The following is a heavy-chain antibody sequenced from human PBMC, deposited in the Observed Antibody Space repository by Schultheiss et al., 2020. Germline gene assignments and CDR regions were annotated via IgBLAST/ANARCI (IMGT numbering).Heavy chain of an antibody. J-gene: IGHJ4*02. CDR1: GGSISSGDYY. V-gene: IGHV4-61*05. CDR3: ARYGFRDQFDY. D-gene: IGHD3-10*01. Sequence: SETLSLTCAVSGGSISSGDYYWSWIRQPPGKGLEWIGYIYYSGSTNYNPSLKSRVTISVDKSKNQFSLKLSSVTAADTAVYYCARYGFRDQFDYWGQGTLVTVSS. CDR2: IYYSGST.